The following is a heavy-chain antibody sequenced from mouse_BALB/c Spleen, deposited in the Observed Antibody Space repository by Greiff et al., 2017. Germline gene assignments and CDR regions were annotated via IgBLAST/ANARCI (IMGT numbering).Heavy chain of an antibody. Sequence: EVKLMESGPGLVKPSQSLSLSCSASGYSFTSCYFWYLIRQFPGNILEWMGYISYDGSNNYNPYFKNRIAITRDTSKNQFFLKLNTVTTEDTAAYYCARIEYYGRSYGDYWGQGTTLTVSA. CDR3: ARIEYYGRSYGDY. CDR1: GYSFTSCYF. CDR2: ISYDGSN. D-gene: IGHD1-1*01. J-gene: IGHJ2*01. V-gene: IGHV3-6*02.